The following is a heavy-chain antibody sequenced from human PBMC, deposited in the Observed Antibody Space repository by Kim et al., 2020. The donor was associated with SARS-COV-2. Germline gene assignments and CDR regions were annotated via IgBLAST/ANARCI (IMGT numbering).Heavy chain of an antibody. CDR3: ARSEQLGFDY. CDR2: NT. Sequence: NTNYAQKLQRRVTMTTATSTSTAYMELRSLRSGDTAVYYCARSEQLGFDYWGQGTLVTVSS. D-gene: IGHD6-13*01. J-gene: IGHJ4*02. V-gene: IGHV1-18*01.